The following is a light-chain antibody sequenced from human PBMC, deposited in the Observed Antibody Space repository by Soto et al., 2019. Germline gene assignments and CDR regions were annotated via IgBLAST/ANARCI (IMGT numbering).Light chain of an antibody. CDR3: SSYTSSSTLYV. CDR2: DVS. V-gene: IGLV2-14*01. Sequence: QSALTQPASVSGSPGQSITISCTGTSSDVGGYNYVSWYQQHPGKAPKLMIYDVSNRPSGVSNRFSGSKSGNTASLTISGLQPDDEADYYCSSYTSSSTLYVFGTGTKVTVL. CDR1: SSDVGGYNY. J-gene: IGLJ1*01.